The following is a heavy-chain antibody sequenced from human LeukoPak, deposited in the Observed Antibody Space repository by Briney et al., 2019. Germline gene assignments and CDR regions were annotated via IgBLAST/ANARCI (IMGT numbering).Heavy chain of an antibody. J-gene: IGHJ4*02. CDR1: GYTFTGYY. D-gene: IGHD6-19*01. CDR3: ARDRLPGIAVAGTVDY. V-gene: IGHV1-2*06. CDR2: INPNSGGT. Sequence: ASVKVSCKASGYTFTGYYMHWVRQAPGQGLEWMGRINPNSGGTNYAQKFRGRVTMTRDTSISTAYVELSRLRSDDTAVYYCARDRLPGIAVAGTVDYWGQGTLVTVSS.